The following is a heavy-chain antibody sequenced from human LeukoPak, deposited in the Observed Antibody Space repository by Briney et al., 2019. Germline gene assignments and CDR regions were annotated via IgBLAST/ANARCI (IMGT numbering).Heavy chain of an antibody. J-gene: IGHJ4*01. CDR1: GGSISSYY. V-gene: IGHV4-59*01. Sequence: SETLSLTCTVSGGSISSYYWSWIRQPPGEGLEWIGYIYYSGSTNYNPSLKSRVTISVDTSKNQFSLKLSSVTAADTAVYYRARLYSSGWHFDYWGQGTLVTVSS. CDR3: ARLYSSGWHFDY. D-gene: IGHD6-19*01. CDR2: IYYSGST.